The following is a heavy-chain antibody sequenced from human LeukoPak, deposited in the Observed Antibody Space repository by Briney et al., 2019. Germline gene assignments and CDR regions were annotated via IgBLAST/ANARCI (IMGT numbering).Heavy chain of an antibody. CDR3: ARGIWYYYGSESHPYFDS. J-gene: IGHJ4*02. CDR1: GGSITSAGSH. CDR2: ISYRGST. V-gene: IGHV4-31*11. D-gene: IGHD3-10*01. Sequence: SETLSLTCDVSGGSITSAGSHWSWIRQHPGKGLDCLGYISYRGSTSYHPSLKSRVLISVDTSKRRFSLKLSSVTAADTAVYYCARGIWYYYGSESHPYFDSWGQGTLVTVSS.